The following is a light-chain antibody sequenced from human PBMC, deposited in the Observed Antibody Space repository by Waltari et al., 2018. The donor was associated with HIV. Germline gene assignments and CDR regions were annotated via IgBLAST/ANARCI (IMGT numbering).Light chain of an antibody. CDR2: GVS. J-gene: IGKJ4*01. CDR1: QSVTNNY. Sequence: EIVLTPSPGTLSLSPGDGVTLSCRASQSVTNNYLAWYQQTPVQAPRLLIYGVSNRATGIPERFSGVGSGTDFSLTISGLEPEDFAVYYCQQFSDSPLTFGGGTKVEIK. V-gene: IGKV3-20*01. CDR3: QQFSDSPLT.